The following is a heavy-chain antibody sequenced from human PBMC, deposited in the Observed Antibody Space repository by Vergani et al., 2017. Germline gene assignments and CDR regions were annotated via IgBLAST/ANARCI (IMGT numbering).Heavy chain of an antibody. Sequence: QVQLQESGPGLVKPSETLSLTCPVSGCSLSCYYWSWFRQPPGKGLEWIGYIYYSENTNYNPSLKPRVTISVDTSKNQFSLTWTAVTAADTAVYYCASDTHSGQRADRWVQGILVTVTS. D-gene: IGHD6-19*01. CDR3: ASDTHSGQRADR. CDR2: IYYSENT. J-gene: IGHJ5*02. V-gene: IGHV4-59*01. CDR1: GCSLSCYY.